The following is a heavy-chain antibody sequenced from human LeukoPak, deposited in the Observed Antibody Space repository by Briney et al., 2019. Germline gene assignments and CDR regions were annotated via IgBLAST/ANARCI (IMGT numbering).Heavy chain of an antibody. D-gene: IGHD1-26*01. Sequence: GGSLRLSCAASGFTFSSYSMNWVRQAPGKGLEWVSSISSSSSYIYYADSVKGRFTISRDNAKNSLYLQMNSLRAEDTALYYCARVGGQWELYDAFDIWGQGTMVTVSS. V-gene: IGHV3-21*01. CDR1: GFTFSSYS. J-gene: IGHJ3*02. CDR3: ARVGGQWELYDAFDI. CDR2: ISSSSSYI.